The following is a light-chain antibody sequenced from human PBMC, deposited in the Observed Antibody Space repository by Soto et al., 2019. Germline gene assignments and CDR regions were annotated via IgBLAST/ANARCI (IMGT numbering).Light chain of an antibody. CDR2: GVN. V-gene: IGLV2-11*01. Sequence: QPALTQPRSVSGSPGQSLTISCTGTSSNVDDYRYVSWYQQFPGKAPKLVIYGVNQRPSGVPNRFSGSNSDNTASLTISGLQAEDEADYYCCSYVTTPEIFGTGTKVTVL. J-gene: IGLJ1*01. CDR3: CSYVTTPEI. CDR1: SSNVDDYRY.